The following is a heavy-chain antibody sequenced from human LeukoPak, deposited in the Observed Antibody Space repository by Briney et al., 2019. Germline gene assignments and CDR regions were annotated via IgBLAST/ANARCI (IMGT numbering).Heavy chain of an antibody. V-gene: IGHV3-30-3*01. CDR2: ITYDGSNT. CDR1: GFLFNTYA. J-gene: IGHJ6*02. CDR3: ARDDYGMDV. Sequence: PGRSLRLSCAASGFLFNTYAMHWVRQAPGKGLEWVAIITYDGSNTYNADSVKGRFSISRDNSKDTPYLQMNSLTADDTAVYYCARDDYGMDVWGQGTTVTVSS.